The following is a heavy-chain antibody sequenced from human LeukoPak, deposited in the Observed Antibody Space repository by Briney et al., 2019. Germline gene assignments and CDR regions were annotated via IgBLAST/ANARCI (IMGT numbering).Heavy chain of an antibody. CDR3: ARSYRILTIPTLDY. D-gene: IGHD5-24*01. Sequence: SETLSLTCRVSGGSISNYYWSWIRQPPGKGLEWIGYIYYSGSTKYNSSLKSRVTISVQTSNNQFSLKLSSVTAADTAVYYCARSYRILTIPTLDYWGRGTLVTVSS. CDR2: IYYSGST. V-gene: IGHV4-59*01. CDR1: GGSISNYY. J-gene: IGHJ4*02.